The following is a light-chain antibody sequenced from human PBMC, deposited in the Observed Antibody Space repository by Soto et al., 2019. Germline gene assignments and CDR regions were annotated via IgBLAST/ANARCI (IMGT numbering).Light chain of an antibody. Sequence: DIQMTQSPSTLSASVGNRVTITCRASQTVSSCLAWYQQKPGKAPKLLIYDVSSLENGVPSRFSGSGSGTEFPLPVCSLQPDDFATYYCQQYYSYSRTWGRGTKGQVK. CDR3: QQYYSYSRT. CDR2: DVS. J-gene: IGKJ1*01. CDR1: QTVSSC. V-gene: IGKV1-5*01.